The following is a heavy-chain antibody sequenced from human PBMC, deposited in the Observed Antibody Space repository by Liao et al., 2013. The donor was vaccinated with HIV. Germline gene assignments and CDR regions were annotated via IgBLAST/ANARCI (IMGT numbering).Heavy chain of an antibody. CDR3: ARAPTYGGNYYY. CDR1: GGSFSGYY. D-gene: IGHD4-23*01. CDR2: INHSGST. V-gene: IGHV4-34*01. Sequence: QVQLQQWGAGLLKPSETLSLTCAVYGGSFSGYYWSWIRQPPGKGLEWIGEINHSGSTNYNPSLKSRVTISVDTSKNQFSLKLSSVTAADTAVYYCARAPTYGGNYYYWGQGTLVTVSS. J-gene: IGHJ4*02.